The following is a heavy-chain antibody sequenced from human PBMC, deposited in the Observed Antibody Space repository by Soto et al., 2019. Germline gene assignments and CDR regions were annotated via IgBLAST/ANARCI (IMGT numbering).Heavy chain of an antibody. D-gene: IGHD6-13*01. J-gene: IGHJ5*02. V-gene: IGHV4-31*03. Sequence: QVQLQESGPGLVKPSQTLSLTCTVSGGSISSGGYYWSWIRQHPGKGLEWIGYIYYSASTYYNPYLKSRVTISVDTSRNQFSLKLSSVTAADTAVYYGARVFSDSSSFFDPWGQGTLVTVSS. CDR3: ARVFSDSSSFFDP. CDR2: IYYSAST. CDR1: GGSISSGGYY.